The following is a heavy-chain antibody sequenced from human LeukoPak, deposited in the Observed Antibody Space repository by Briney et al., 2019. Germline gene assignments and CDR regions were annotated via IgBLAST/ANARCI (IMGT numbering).Heavy chain of an antibody. V-gene: IGHV3-64D*06. CDR1: GFTFSSYA. D-gene: IGHD2-15*01. CDR2: ISSNGGST. CDR3: VKGYCSGGSCYPLGV. Sequence: GGSLRLSCSASGFTFSSYAMHWVRQAPGKGLEYVSAISSNGGSTYYADSVKGRFTISRDNSENTLYLQMSSLRAEDTAVYYCVKGYCSGGSCYPLGVWGQGTLVTVSS. J-gene: IGHJ4*02.